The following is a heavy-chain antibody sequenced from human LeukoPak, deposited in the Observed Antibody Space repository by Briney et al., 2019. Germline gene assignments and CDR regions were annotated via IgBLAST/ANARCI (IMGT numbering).Heavy chain of an antibody. D-gene: IGHD3-22*01. CDR2: INHSGST. Sequence: PSETLSLTCAVYGGSFSGYYWSWIRQPPGKGLEWIGEINHSGSTNYNPSLKSRVTISVDTSKNQSSLKLSSVTAADTAVYYCARGLPNYYDSSGYHNWFDPWGQGTLVTVSS. CDR1: GGSFSGYY. V-gene: IGHV4-34*01. J-gene: IGHJ5*02. CDR3: ARGLPNYYDSSGYHNWFDP.